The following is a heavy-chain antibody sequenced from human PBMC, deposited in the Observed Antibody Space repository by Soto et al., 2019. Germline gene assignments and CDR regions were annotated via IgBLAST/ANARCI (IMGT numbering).Heavy chain of an antibody. Sequence: PGESLKISCNGSGYSFTSYWIGWVRQMPGKGLEWMGIIYPGDSDTRYSPSFQGQVTISADKSISTAYLQWSSLKASDTAMYYCALSSYRYYYDSSGYYNYYGMDVWGQGTTVTVSS. J-gene: IGHJ6*02. D-gene: IGHD3-22*01. CDR1: GYSFTSYW. CDR3: ALSSYRYYYDSSGYYNYYGMDV. CDR2: IYPGDSDT. V-gene: IGHV5-51*01.